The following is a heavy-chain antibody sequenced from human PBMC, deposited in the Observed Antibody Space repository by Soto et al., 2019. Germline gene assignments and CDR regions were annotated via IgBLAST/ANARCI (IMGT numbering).Heavy chain of an antibody. D-gene: IGHD2-21*02. Sequence: GGSLRLSCAASGFTFSSYSMNWVRQAPGKGLEWVSSISSSSYIYYADSVKGRFTISRDNAKNSLYLQMNSLRAEDTAVYYCASVGPGGNYPVDYWGQGTLVTVSS. J-gene: IGHJ4*02. CDR3: ASVGPGGNYPVDY. CDR2: ISSSSYI. CDR1: GFTFSSYS. V-gene: IGHV3-21*01.